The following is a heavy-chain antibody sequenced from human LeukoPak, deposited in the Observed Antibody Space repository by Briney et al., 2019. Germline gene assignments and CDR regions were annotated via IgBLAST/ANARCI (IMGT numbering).Heavy chain of an antibody. CDR3: AKGGYDFWSGSPLDY. Sequence: QPGRSLRLSCAASGFTFDDYAMHWVRQAPGKGLEWVSGISWNSGSIGYADSVKGRFTISRGNAKNSLYLQMNSLRAEDMALYYCAKGGYDFWSGSPLDYWGQGTLVTVSS. CDR2: ISWNSGSI. D-gene: IGHD3-3*01. J-gene: IGHJ4*02. CDR1: GFTFDDYA. V-gene: IGHV3-9*03.